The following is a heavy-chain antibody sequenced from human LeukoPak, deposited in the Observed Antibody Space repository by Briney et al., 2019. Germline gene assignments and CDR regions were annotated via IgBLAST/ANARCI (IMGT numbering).Heavy chain of an antibody. CDR3: ARVWELLPRGSDAFDI. V-gene: IGHV6-1*01. J-gene: IGHJ3*02. Sequence: SQTLSLTCAISGDSVSSNSAVWHWIRQSPSRGLEWLGRTYYRSNRPRWYNDYAVSVKSRIIINADTSKNQLSLQLNSVTPEDTAVYYCARVWELLPRGSDAFDIWGQGTMVSVSS. CDR1: GDSVSSNSAV. D-gene: IGHD1-26*01. CDR2: TYYRSNRPRWYN.